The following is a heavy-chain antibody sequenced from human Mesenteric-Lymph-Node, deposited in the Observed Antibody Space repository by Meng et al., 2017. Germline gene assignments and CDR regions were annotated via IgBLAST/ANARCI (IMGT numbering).Heavy chain of an antibody. V-gene: IGHV3-74*01. CDR1: GFTFSSNY. D-gene: IGHD3-3*01. J-gene: IGHJ4*02. Sequence: GESLKISCAASGFTFSSNYMHWVRQIPGKGLVWVSRINPAGSSSNNADSVKGRFTVSRDNSKNTLYLQMNSLRAEDTAVYYCAKSLTYYDFWSGYYTTHEYYFDYWGQGTLVTVSS. CDR3: AKSLTYYDFWSGYYTTHEYYFDY. CDR2: INPAGSSS.